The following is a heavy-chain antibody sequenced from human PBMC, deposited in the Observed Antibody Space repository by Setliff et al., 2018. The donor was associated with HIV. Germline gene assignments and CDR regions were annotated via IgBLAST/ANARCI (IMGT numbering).Heavy chain of an antibody. CDR2: IIPIFGTP. V-gene: IGHV1-69*13. CDR1: GDTVSSYA. J-gene: IGHJ6*03. Sequence: ASVKVSCKASGDTVSSYAISWVRQAPGQGLEWMGGIIPIFGTPIYAQRFQGRVTITADESTSTVHMDLSSLRLEDTAVYYCASQFYHPRSFSFQYYMDVWGKGTAVTVSS. CDR3: ASQFYHPRSFSFQYYMDV. D-gene: IGHD3-10*01.